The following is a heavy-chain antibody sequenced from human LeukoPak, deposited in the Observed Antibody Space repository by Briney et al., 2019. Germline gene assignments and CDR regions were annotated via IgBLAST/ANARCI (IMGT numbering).Heavy chain of an antibody. Sequence: PSETLSLTCIVSGASVSSYFWSWIRQPPGKGLEYIGNIYYSWCTNYNPSLKSRVTISLDTSKNQFYLKLSSVTAADTAVYYCATTQQWLAFDYWGQGILVTVSS. CDR2: IYYSWCT. D-gene: IGHD6-19*01. V-gene: IGHV4-59*02. J-gene: IGHJ4*02. CDR3: ATTQQWLAFDY. CDR1: GASVSSYF.